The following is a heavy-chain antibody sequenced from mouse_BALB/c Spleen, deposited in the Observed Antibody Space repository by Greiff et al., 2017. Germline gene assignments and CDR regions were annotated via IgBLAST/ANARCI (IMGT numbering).Heavy chain of an antibody. D-gene: IGHD4-1*01. CDR2: ISDGGSYT. CDR1: GFTFSDYY. CDR3: AREGLGRKGDY. Sequence: EVKLMESGGGLVKPGGSLKLSCAASGFTFSDYYMYWVRQTPEKRLEWVATISDGGSYTYYPDSVKGRFTISRDNAKNNLYLQMSSLKSEDTAMYYCAREGLGRKGDYWGQGTTLTVSS. V-gene: IGHV5-4*02. J-gene: IGHJ2*01.